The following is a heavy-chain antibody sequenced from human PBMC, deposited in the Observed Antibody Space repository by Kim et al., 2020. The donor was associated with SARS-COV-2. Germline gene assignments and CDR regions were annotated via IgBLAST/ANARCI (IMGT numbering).Heavy chain of an antibody. Sequence: GGSLRLSCAASGFTFSSYGMHWVRQAPGKGLEWVAVISYDGSNKYYADSVKGRFTISRDNSKNTLYLQMNSLRAEDTAVYYCAKDYQYSSGWYPNYYYGMDVWGQGTTVTVSS. CDR3: AKDYQYSSGWYPNYYYGMDV. J-gene: IGHJ6*02. V-gene: IGHV3-30*18. CDR1: GFTFSSYG. CDR2: ISYDGSNK. D-gene: IGHD6-19*01.